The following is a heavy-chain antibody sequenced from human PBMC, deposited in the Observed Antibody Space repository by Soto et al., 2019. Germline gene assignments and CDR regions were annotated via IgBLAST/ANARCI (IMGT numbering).Heavy chain of an antibody. V-gene: IGHV3-23*01. D-gene: IGHD3-16*01. CDR2: ISGSGST. Sequence: EVQLLESGGGLVQPGGSLRLSCAASGFTVSSYAMSWVRQAPGKGLEWVSVISGSGSTYSADSVKGRFTISRDSSKNTVYLQRNSLRAEATAVYYCAKALRFTFTTGYYMDVWGRGTTVTVSS. J-gene: IGHJ6*03. CDR1: GFTVSSYA. CDR3: AKALRFTFTTGYYMDV.